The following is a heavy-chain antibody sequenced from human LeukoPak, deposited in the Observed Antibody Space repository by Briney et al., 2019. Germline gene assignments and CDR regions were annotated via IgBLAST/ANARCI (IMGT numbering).Heavy chain of an antibody. CDR3: ARKDVLRFLEYLGDAFDI. V-gene: IGHV1-18*01. CDR1: GYTFTSYG. Sequence: ASVKVSCKASGYTFTSYGISGVRPAPGQGLEWMGWISAYNGNTNYAQKLQGRVTMTTDTSTSTAYMELRSLRSDDTAVYYCARKDVLRFLEYLGDAFDIWGQGTMVTVSS. D-gene: IGHD3-3*01. CDR2: ISAYNGNT. J-gene: IGHJ3*02.